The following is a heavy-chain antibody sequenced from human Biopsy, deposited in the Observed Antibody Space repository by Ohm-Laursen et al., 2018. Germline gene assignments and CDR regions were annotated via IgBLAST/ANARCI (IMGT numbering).Heavy chain of an antibody. CDR3: AKTLVDSYGSRYFDY. D-gene: IGHD5-18*01. CDR1: GFTFSRYG. Sequence: SLRLSCAASGFTFSRYGMSWVRQAPGKGLEWVSVTFESGDTTHYGDSVKGRFSVSRDNSKSTLYLQMNSLRAEDTAVYYCAKTLVDSYGSRYFDYWGQGTLVTVSS. J-gene: IGHJ4*02. V-gene: IGHV3-23*01. CDR2: TFESGDTT.